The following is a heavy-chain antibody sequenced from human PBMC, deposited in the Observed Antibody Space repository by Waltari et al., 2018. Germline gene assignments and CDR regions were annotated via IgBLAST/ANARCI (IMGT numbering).Heavy chain of an antibody. D-gene: IGHD2-8*01. CDR2: IYTSGTT. CDR3: ARDLGYCSNGLCFHFDS. Sequence: QVQLQESGPGLVKPSETLSLISNVSGGSMSSSNWNWIRQPAGKGPEWIGRIYTSGTTNYNPSLKSRVTMSLDTSKNQFSLKLSSVTAADTAVYYCARDLGYCSNGLCFHFDSWGQGTLVTVSS. V-gene: IGHV4-4*07. CDR1: GGSMSSSN. J-gene: IGHJ4*02.